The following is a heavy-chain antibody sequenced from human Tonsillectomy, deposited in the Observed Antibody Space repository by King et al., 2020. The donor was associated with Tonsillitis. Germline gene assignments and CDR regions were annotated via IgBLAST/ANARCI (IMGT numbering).Heavy chain of an antibody. Sequence: QAQLVQSGSELKKPGASVKVSCKASGYTFTTYSINWVRQAPGQGLQWMGWINTNTGNPTFAQGFTGRFVFSLGTSVSTAYLQINSLKAEDTAVYYCARGRGAVAGTSLYYFDYWGQGTLVTVSS. D-gene: IGHD6-19*01. CDR1: GYTFTTYS. J-gene: IGHJ4*02. V-gene: IGHV7-4-1*02. CDR2: INTNTGNP. CDR3: ARGRGAVAGTSLYYFDY.